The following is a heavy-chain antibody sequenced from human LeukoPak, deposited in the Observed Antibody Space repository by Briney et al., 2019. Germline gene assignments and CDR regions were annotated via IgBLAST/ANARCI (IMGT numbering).Heavy chain of an antibody. CDR2: IWYDGSNK. D-gene: IGHD3-9*01. CDR1: GFTFSSYG. CDR3: AKEGDILTGYYNGYYFDY. J-gene: IGHJ4*02. V-gene: IGHV3-33*06. Sequence: PGRSLRLSCAASGFTFSSYGVHWVRQAPGKGLEWVAVIWYDGSNKYYADSVKGRFTISRDNSKNTLYLQMNSLRAEDTAVYYCAKEGDILTGYYNGYYFDYWGQGTLVTVSS.